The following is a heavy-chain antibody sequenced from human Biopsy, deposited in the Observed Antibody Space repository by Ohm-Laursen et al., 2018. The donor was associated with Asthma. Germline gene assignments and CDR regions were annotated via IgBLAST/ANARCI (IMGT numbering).Heavy chain of an antibody. D-gene: IGHD1-1*01. CDR1: GFSFSNFA. CDR3: VRDGTDDAFDI. Sequence: SLRLSCAASGFSFSNFAIHWVRQAPGKGLEWVGVTSKNESTQDYADSVRGRFTMARDNSKKTLDLQMNSLREEDTAVYYCVRDGTDDAFDIWGQGTVVSVSS. V-gene: IGHV3-30*01. J-gene: IGHJ3*02. CDR2: TSKNESTQ.